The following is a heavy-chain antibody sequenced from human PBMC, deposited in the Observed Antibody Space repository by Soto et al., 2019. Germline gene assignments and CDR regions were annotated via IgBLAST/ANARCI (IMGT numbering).Heavy chain of an antibody. J-gene: IGHJ6*02. Sequence: QVQLVQSGAEVKKPGSSVKVSCKASGGTFSRYSITWVRQAPGHGLEWIGRIIPIFGIASYAQKFQGSVTITADESTSTAKMELSSLISDDTAVYYCAREDRDRETGLVPAAIGGMDVWGQGTTVTVSS. CDR1: GGTFSRYS. CDR2: IIPIFGIA. CDR3: AREDRDRETGLVPAAIGGMDV. D-gene: IGHD2-2*01. V-gene: IGHV1-69*08.